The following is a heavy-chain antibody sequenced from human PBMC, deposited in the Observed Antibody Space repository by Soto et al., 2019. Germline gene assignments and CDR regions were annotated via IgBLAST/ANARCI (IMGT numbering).Heavy chain of an antibody. CDR3: ARKGSGYYYYYMDV. V-gene: IGHV4-31*03. Sequence: PSETLSLTCTVSGGSISSGGYYWSWIRQHPGKGLEWIGYIYYSGSTYYNPSLKSRVTISVDTSKNQFSLKLSSVTAADTAVYYCARKGSGYYYYYMDVWGKGTTVTVSS. CDR2: IYYSGST. CDR1: GGSISSGGYY. D-gene: IGHD6-19*01. J-gene: IGHJ6*03.